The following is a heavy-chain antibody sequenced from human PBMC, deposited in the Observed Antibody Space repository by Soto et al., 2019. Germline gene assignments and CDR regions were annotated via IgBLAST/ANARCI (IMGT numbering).Heavy chain of an antibody. D-gene: IGHD6-19*01. CDR1: GYTFTNYH. V-gene: IGHV1-46*01. CDR2: INPNGGST. CDR3: ALPKNTLGWYNF. J-gene: IGHJ4*02. Sequence: QVQVVQSGAEVKKPGASVKVSCKTSGYTFTNYHVHWVRQAPGQGLEWMGAINPNGGSTTYAQHLQGRVTMTSDSAPSTGYMEMGSLRSDDSAVYYCALPKNTLGWYNFWGQGTLVTVS.